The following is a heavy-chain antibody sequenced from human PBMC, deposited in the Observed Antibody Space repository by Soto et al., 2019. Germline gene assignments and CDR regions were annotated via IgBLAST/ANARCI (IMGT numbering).Heavy chain of an antibody. CDR3: ARDQLEGNWFDP. J-gene: IGHJ5*02. D-gene: IGHD1-1*01. Sequence: QLQLQESGSGLVRPSQTLYLTCAVSGGSISSGGYSWNWIRQPPGKGLEWIGYIYASGSTLYNPSLKSRVTISVDKSKNQFSLKLSSVTAADTAVYYCARDQLEGNWFDPWGQGTLVTVSS. CDR2: IYASGST. V-gene: IGHV4-30-2*01. CDR1: GGSISSGGYS.